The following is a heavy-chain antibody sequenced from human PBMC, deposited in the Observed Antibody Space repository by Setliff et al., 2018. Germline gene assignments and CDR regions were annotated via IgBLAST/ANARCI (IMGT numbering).Heavy chain of an antibody. CDR1: GFTFGTYS. V-gene: IGHV3-21*01. D-gene: IGHD2-15*01. J-gene: IGHJ4*02. CDR2: ISSSSSYI. Sequence: PGGSLRLSCAASGFTFGTYSMNWVRQAPGKGLEWVSLISSSSSYIYYADSVEGRFTISRDNAKNSLYLQMNGLRAEDTAVYYCARTCSGSGCYAGLESWGQGTPVTVSS. CDR3: ARTCSGSGCYAGLES.